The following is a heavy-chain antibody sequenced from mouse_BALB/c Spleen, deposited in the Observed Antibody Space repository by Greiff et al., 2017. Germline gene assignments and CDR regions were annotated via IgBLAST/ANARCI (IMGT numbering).Heavy chain of an antibody. D-gene: IGHD2-4*01. CDR2: ISYDGSN. J-gene: IGHJ3*01. CDR3: ARDRGDYSAWFAY. CDR1: GYSITSGYY. Sequence: DVKLVESGPGLVKPSQSLSLTCSVTGYSITSGYYWNWIRQFPGNKLEWMGYISYDGSNNYNPSLKNRISITRDTSKNQFFLKLNSVTTEDTATYYCARDRGDYSAWFAYWGQGTLVTVSA. V-gene: IGHV3-6*02.